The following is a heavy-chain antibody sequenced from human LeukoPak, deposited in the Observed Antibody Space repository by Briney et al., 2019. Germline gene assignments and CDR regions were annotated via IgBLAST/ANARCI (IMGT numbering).Heavy chain of an antibody. D-gene: IGHD3-22*01. CDR3: ARRMTFYYDSSGYEYNWFDP. CDR2: ISAYNGNT. J-gene: IGHJ5*02. V-gene: IGHV1-18*04. Sequence: ASVKVSCKASGYTFTGYYMHWVRQAPGQGLEWMGWISAYNGNTNYAQKLQGRVTMTTDTSTSTAYMELRSLRSDDTAVYYCARRMTFYYDSSGYEYNWFDPWGQGTLVTVSS. CDR1: GYTFTGYY.